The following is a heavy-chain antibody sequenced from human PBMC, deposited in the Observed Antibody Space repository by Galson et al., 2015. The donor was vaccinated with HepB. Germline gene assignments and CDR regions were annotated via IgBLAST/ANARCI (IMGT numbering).Heavy chain of an antibody. D-gene: IGHD2-2*01. V-gene: IGHV3-23*01. J-gene: IGHJ4*02. CDR1: GFTFSSYA. CDR3: AKVDLGYCSSTSCPLTYFDY. Sequence: SLRLSCAASGFTFSSYAMSWVRQAPGKGLEWVSAISGSGGSTYYADSVKGRFTISRDNSKNTLYLQMNSLRAEDTAVYYCAKVDLGYCSSTSCPLTYFDYWGQGTLVTVSS. CDR2: ISGSGGST.